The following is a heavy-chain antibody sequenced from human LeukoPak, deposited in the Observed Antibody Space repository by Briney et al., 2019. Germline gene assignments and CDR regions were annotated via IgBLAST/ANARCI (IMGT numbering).Heavy chain of an antibody. D-gene: IGHD3-10*01. V-gene: IGHV4-34*01. Sequence: SETLSLTCAVYGGSFSGYYWSWIRQPPGKGLEWIGEINRSGSTNYNPSLKSRVTISVDTSKNQFSLKLSSVTAADTAVYYCAREGTSPYYYGSGTKPADYWGQGTLVTVSS. CDR2: INRSGST. CDR3: AREGTSPYYYGSGTKPADY. CDR1: GGSFSGYY. J-gene: IGHJ4*02.